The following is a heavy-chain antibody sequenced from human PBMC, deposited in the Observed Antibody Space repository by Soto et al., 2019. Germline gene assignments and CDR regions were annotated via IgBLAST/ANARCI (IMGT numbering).Heavy chain of an antibody. V-gene: IGHV1-18*01. Sequence: ASVKVSCKASGNTFTNFGVTWVRQAPGQGLEWMGWISAYTDDPNYAQKFQGRVTMTIDTSTSTAYLDLRSLTSDDTAVYYRARVIPGAEGWFDPSGQGTLVTVSS. CDR2: ISAYTDDP. CDR1: GNTFTNFG. D-gene: IGHD2-2*01. J-gene: IGHJ5*02. CDR3: ARVIPGAEGWFDP.